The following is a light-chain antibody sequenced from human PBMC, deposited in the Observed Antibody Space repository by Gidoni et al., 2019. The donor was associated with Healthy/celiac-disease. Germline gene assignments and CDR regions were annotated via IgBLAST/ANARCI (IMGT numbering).Light chain of an antibody. Sequence: EIVMTQSPATVSVSPGERATLSCRASQSVSSNLAGYQQKPGQAPRLLIYGASTRATDIPVRFSGSGSGTEFPLTISSLQSEDFAVYYCQQYNNWPLTFXGXTKVEIK. CDR3: QQYNNWPLT. CDR1: QSVSSN. J-gene: IGKJ4*01. V-gene: IGKV3-15*01. CDR2: GAS.